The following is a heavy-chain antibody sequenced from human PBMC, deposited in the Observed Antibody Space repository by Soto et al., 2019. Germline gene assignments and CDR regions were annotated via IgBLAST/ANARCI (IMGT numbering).Heavy chain of an antibody. CDR2: IIPMYGTA. V-gene: IGHV1-69*01. CDR3: AREAGYSGSFYFDY. J-gene: IGHJ4*02. Sequence: QVQLVQSGAEVKKPGSSVKVSCKASGGTFSSYATSWVRQAPGQGLEWMGGIIPMYGTANYAQKFQGRVTITADESTSTAYMELSSLRSEDTAVYYCAREAGYSGSFYFDYWGQGTLVTVSS. D-gene: IGHD1-26*01. CDR1: GGTFSSYA.